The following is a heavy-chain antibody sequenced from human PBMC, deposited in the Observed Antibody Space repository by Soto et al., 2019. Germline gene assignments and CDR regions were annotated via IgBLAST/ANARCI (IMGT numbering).Heavy chain of an antibody. CDR3: ASRYCSGGSCYHMIDY. V-gene: IGHV4-31*03. Sequence: SETLSLTCTVSGGSISSGGYYWSWIRQHPGKGLEWIGYIYYSGSTYYNPSLKSRVTISVDTSKNQFSLKLSSVTAADTAVYYCASRYCSGGSCYHMIDYWGQGTLVTVSS. CDR2: IYYSGST. J-gene: IGHJ4*02. D-gene: IGHD2-15*01. CDR1: GGSISSGGYY.